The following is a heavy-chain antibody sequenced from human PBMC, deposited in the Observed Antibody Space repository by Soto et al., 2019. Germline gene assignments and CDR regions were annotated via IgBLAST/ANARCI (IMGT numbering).Heavy chain of an antibody. CDR2: ISYDGSNK. CDR1: GFSFSYYV. J-gene: IGHJ4*02. V-gene: IGHV3-30-3*01. CDR3: AGNGR. Sequence: QVQLVESGGGVVQPGRSLRLSCVASGFSFSYYVVNWVRQAPGKGLEWVAVISYDGSNKYHADSVTGRFTISRDNSKNTLYLQMDSLRADDPAVYYCAGNGRWGQGTLVTVSS.